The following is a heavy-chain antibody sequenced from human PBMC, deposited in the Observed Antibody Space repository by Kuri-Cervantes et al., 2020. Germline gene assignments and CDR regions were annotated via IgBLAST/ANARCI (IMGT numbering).Heavy chain of an antibody. CDR2: INHSGST. Sequence: SETLSLTCTVSGGSVTSGSYYWSWIRQPPGKGLEWIGEINHSGSTNYNPSLKSRVTISVDTSKNQFSLKLSSVTAADTAVYYCARGGRDGYRGYFDYWGQGTLVTVSS. CDR1: GGSVTSGSYY. D-gene: IGHD5-24*01. CDR3: ARGGRDGYRGYFDY. J-gene: IGHJ4*02. V-gene: IGHV4-39*07.